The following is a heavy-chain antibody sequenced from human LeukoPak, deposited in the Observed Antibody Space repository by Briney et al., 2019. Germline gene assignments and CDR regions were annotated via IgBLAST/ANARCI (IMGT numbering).Heavy chain of an antibody. D-gene: IGHD4/OR15-4a*01. Sequence: GGSLRLSCAGSGFTFSSYWMHWVRQAPGKGLVWVARINSRGTTITYADSVKGRLTISRDNTKSTLFLQLNSLRAEDTAVYYCVRAAPLMVADPLDYWGQGTLVTVSS. CDR1: GFTFSSYW. J-gene: IGHJ4*02. CDR3: VRAAPLMVADPLDY. V-gene: IGHV3-74*01. CDR2: INSRGTTI.